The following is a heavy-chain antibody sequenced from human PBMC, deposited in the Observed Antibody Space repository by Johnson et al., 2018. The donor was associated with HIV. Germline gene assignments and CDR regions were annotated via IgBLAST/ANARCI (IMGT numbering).Heavy chain of an antibody. V-gene: IGHV3-30-3*01. CDR3: SRDWASGSYFWGRGAFDI. J-gene: IGHJ3*02. Sequence: QMLLVESGGGVVQPGRSLRLSCAASGFTFRSYAMHWVRQAPGKGLAWVAVISYDGSNKYYADSVKGRFTISRDNSKNTLYLQMNSLRAEDKAVYYCSRDWASGSYFWGRGAFDIWGQGTMVTVYS. D-gene: IGHD1-26*01. CDR1: GFTFRSYA. CDR2: ISYDGSNK.